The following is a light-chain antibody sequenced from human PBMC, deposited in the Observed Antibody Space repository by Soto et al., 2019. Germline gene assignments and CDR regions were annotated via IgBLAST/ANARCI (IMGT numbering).Light chain of an antibody. CDR1: SSNIGAAYG. CDR2: VNS. CDR3: QTYDSSLSGSV. J-gene: IGLJ3*02. Sequence: QSVLTQPPSVSGAPGQRVTISCTGSSSNIGAAYGVHWYQQLPGTAPKLLIYVNSNRPSGVPDRFSGSKSGTSASLAITGLQAEDEADYYCQTYDSSLSGSVFGGGTKLTVL. V-gene: IGLV1-40*01.